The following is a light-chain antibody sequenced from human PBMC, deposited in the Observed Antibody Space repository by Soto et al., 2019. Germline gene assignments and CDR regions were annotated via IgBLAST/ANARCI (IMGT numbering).Light chain of an antibody. CDR3: QQYGSSPPYT. J-gene: IGKJ2*01. CDR2: GAS. Sequence: EIVLTQSPGTLSLSPGERATLSCRASQSVSSSYLAWYQQKPGQAPRLLIYGASSRATGIPDRFSGSGSGTDFPLTISRLEPEDLEVYYCQQYGSSPPYTFGQGTKREIK. V-gene: IGKV3-20*01. CDR1: QSVSSSY.